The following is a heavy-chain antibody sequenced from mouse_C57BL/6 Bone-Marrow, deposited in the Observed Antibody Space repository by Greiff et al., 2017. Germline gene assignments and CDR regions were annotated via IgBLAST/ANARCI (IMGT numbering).Heavy chain of an antibody. V-gene: IGHV1-55*01. J-gene: IGHJ1*03. Sequence: VQLQHPGAELVKPGASVKMSCKASGYTFTSYWITWVKQRPGQGLEWIGDIYPGSGSTNYNEKFKSKATLTVDTSSSTAYMQLSSLTSEDSAVYDCARPYYSNYWYFDVWGTGTTVTVSS. D-gene: IGHD2-5*01. CDR3: ARPYYSNYWYFDV. CDR2: IYPGSGST. CDR1: GYTFTSYW.